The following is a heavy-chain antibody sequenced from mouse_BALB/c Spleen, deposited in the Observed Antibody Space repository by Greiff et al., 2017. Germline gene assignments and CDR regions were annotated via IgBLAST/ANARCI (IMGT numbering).Heavy chain of an antibody. CDR3: TRDDDAGYFDY. CDR1: GFAFSSYD. CDR2: ISSGGSYT. V-gene: IGHV5-6-4*01. J-gene: IGHJ2*01. D-gene: IGHD2-3*01. Sequence: EVKLVESGGGLVKPGGSLKLSCAASGFAFSSYDMSWVRQTPEKRLEWVATISSGGSYTYYPDSVKGRFTISRDNAKNTLYLQMSSLKSEDTAMYYCTRDDDAGYFDYWGQGTTLTVSS.